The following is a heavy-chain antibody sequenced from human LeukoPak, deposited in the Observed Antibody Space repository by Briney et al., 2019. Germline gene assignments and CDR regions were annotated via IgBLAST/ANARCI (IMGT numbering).Heavy chain of an antibody. V-gene: IGHV3-9*01. J-gene: IGHJ6*02. D-gene: IGHD6-13*01. Sequence: GRSLRLSCAASGFTFDDYAMHWVRQAPGKGLEWVSGISWNSGSIGYADSVKGQFTISRDNAKNSLYLQMNSLRAEDTALYYCAKIAAAANDYYYGMPVWGQGTTVTVSS. CDR2: ISWNSGSI. CDR1: GFTFDDYA. CDR3: AKIAAAANDYYYGMPV.